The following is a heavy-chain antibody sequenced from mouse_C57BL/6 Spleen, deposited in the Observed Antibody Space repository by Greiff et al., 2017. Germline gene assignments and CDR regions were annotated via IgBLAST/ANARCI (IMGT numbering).Heavy chain of an antibody. CDR1: GYTFTGYW. CDR3: ARNWDGAGFAY. J-gene: IGHJ3*01. CDR2: ILPGSGST. D-gene: IGHD4-1*01. Sequence: QVQLKESGAELMKPGASVKLSCKATGYTFTGYWIEWVKQRPGHGLEWIGEILPGSGSTNYNEKFKGKATFTADPSSNTAYMQLSSLTAEDSAICYCARNWDGAGFAYWGQGTLVTVSA. V-gene: IGHV1-9*01.